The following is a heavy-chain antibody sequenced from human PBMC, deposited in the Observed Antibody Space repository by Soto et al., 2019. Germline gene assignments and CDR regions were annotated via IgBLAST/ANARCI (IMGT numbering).Heavy chain of an antibody. V-gene: IGHV3-11*01. J-gene: IGHJ4*02. CDR2: ISTSGDTI. Sequence: QVQLVESGGGLVKPGGSLRLSCAASGFTFSDHYMTWIRQAPGKGLEWLSYISTSGDTIYYADSVKGRFTISRDNARNSLYLQMNSLRAEDTAVYYCARELGHRSGGRCYAANDYWGQGTLVTVSS. D-gene: IGHD2-15*01. CDR1: GFTFSDHY. CDR3: ARELGHRSGGRCYAANDY.